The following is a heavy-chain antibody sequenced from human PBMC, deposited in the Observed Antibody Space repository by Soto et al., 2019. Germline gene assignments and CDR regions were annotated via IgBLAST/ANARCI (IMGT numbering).Heavy chain of an antibody. CDR3: ASASPRMGRYGLGGY. CDR1: GGTFSSYA. D-gene: IGHD5-18*01. J-gene: IGHJ4*02. V-gene: IGHV1-69*12. Sequence: QVQLVQSGAEVKKPGSSVKVSCKASGGTFSSYAISWVRQAPGQGLEWMGGIIPIFGTANYAQKFQGRVTIXXDXSXXTAYMELGSLRSEDTAVYYCASASPRMGRYGLGGYWGQGTLVTVSS. CDR2: IIPIFGTA.